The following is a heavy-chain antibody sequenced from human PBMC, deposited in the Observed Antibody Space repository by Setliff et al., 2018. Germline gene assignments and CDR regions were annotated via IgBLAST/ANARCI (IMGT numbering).Heavy chain of an antibody. Sequence: ASVKVSCKSSGYTFTTYGISWVRQAPGQGLEWMGWIGARNVKTNYAQKFQDRVTMTTDTSTSTGYMELRSLTSDDTAVYYCARRWETGDQDAYDIWGQGTMVTVSS. CDR3: ARRWETGDQDAYDI. D-gene: IGHD7-27*01. V-gene: IGHV1-18*04. CDR2: IGARNVKT. J-gene: IGHJ3*02. CDR1: GYTFTTYG.